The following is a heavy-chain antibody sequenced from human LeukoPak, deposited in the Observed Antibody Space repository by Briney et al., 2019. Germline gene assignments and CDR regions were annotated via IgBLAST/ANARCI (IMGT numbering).Heavy chain of an antibody. V-gene: IGHV1-2*02. Sequence: ASVKVSCKASGYTFTVYYMHWVRQAPGQGLEWMGWINPNSGGTNYAQKFQGRVTMTRDTSISTAYMELSRLRSDDTAVYYCARGPPYCSSTSCRFFDYWGQGTLVTVSS. CDR2: INPNSGGT. D-gene: IGHD2-2*01. CDR3: ARGPPYCSSTSCRFFDY. CDR1: GYTFTVYY. J-gene: IGHJ4*02.